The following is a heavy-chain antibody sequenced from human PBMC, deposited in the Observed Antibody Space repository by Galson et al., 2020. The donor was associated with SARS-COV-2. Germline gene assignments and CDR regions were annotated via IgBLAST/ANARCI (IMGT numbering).Heavy chain of an antibody. CDR3: ARSVGHYYDSSGYHPFDY. CDR1: GHSISSTNW. CDR2: XXXXXXT. D-gene: IGHD3-22*01. Sequence: ASETLSLTCAVSGHSISSTNWWGWLRQPPGKGLEWIGYXXXXXXTXXXPSLKSRVTMSVDTAKNQFSLTLTSVTAVDTAVYYCARSVGHYYDSSGYHPFDYWGQGTLVTVSS. V-gene: IGHV4-28*01. J-gene: IGHJ4*02.